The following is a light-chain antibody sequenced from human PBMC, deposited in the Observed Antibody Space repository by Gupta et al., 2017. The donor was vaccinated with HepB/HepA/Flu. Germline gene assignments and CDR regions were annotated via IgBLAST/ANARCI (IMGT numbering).Light chain of an antibody. V-gene: IGKV3-15*01. J-gene: IGKJ2*01. Sequence: IEMTQSPVTLSVSPGATATLSCRTSQSVNSDLTWYQQKPGQAPRLLILGESTRATAFPARFSGSGSGTEFTLTISSLQSEDFAVEYCIQYKNSYTFGQGTKLEIK. CDR2: GES. CDR1: QSVNSD. CDR3: IQYKNSYT.